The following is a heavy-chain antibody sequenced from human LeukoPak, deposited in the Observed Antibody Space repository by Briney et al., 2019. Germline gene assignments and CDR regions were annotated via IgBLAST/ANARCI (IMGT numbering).Heavy chain of an antibody. CDR2: LSGSGGGT. J-gene: IGHJ4*02. CDR3: AKRGVVIRVFLVGFHKEAYYFDS. V-gene: IGHV3-23*01. D-gene: IGHD3-10*01. CDR1: GITLSNYS. Sequence: GGSLRLSCAVSGITLSNYSMSWVRQAPGKGLEWVAGLSGSGGGTNYADSVQGRFTISRDNPKNTLYLQMNSLRAEDTAVYFCAKRGVVIRVFLVGFHKEAYYFDSWGQGALVTVSS.